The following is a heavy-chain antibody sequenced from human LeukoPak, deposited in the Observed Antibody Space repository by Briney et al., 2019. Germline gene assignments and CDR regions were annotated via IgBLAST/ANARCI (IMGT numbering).Heavy chain of an antibody. CDR1: GYTFTSYG. V-gene: IGHV1-18*01. CDR3: ARDLSDYYGDYDAFDI. D-gene: IGHD4-17*01. CDR2: SSAYNGNT. J-gene: IGHJ3*02. Sequence: ASVKVSCKASGYTFTSYGISWVRQAPGQGLEWMGWSSAYNGNTNYAQKLQGRVTMTTDTSTSTAYMELRSLRSDDTAVYYCARDLSDYYGDYDAFDIWGQGTMVTVSS.